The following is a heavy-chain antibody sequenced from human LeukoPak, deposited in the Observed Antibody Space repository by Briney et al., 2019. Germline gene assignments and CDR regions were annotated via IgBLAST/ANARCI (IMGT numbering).Heavy chain of an antibody. D-gene: IGHD5-12*01. CDR3: ARVSGFERKDSFSY. CDR1: AYTFTSCD. J-gene: IGHJ4*02. CDR2: MNPNSGNT. V-gene: IGHV1-8*01. Sequence: ASVKVSCKASAYTFTSCDINWVRQATGQGLEWMGWMNPNSGNTGYAQRFQGRVTMTRDNSISTAYMELSNLTSEDTAVYFCARVSGFERKDSFSYWGQGALVTVSS.